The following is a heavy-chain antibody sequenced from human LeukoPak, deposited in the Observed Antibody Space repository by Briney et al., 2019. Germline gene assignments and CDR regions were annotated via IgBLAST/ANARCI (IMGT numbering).Heavy chain of an antibody. Sequence: SETLSLTCAVYGGSFSGYYWSWIRQPPGKGLEWIGEINHSGSTNYNPSLKSRVTISVDTSKNQFSLKLSSVTAADTAVYYCARAFLEGMTTGNFDYWGQETLVTVPS. V-gene: IGHV4-34*01. CDR1: GGSFSGYY. D-gene: IGHD4-11*01. CDR3: ARAFLEGMTTGNFDY. J-gene: IGHJ4*02. CDR2: INHSGST.